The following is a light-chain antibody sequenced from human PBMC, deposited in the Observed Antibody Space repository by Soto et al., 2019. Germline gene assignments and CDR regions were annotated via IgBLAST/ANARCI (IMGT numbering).Light chain of an antibody. CDR1: QSISRS. CDR2: DAS. V-gene: IGKV3-15*01. CDR3: HQYNSWPPGT. J-gene: IGKJ2*01. Sequence: EIVLTQSPATLSLSPGERATLSCRSSQSISRSLAWYQQKPGQAPRLLISDASTRATGIPARFSGSGSGTEFTLTISSLKSEDFALYYCHQYNSWPPGTFGQGTKVDI.